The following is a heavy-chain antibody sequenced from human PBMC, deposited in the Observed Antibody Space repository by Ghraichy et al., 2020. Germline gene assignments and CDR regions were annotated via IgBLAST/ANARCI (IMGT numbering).Heavy chain of an antibody. D-gene: IGHD1-7*01. J-gene: IGHJ5*02. CDR1: GGTFSSYA. CDR3: AREEAYNWNYGPWFDP. V-gene: IGHV1-69*13. Sequence: SVKVSCKASGGTFSSYAISWVRQAPGQGLEWMGGIIPIFGTANYAQKFQGRVTITADESTSTAYMELSSLRSEDTAVYYCAREEAYNWNYGPWFDPWGQGTLVTVSS. CDR2: IIPIFGTA.